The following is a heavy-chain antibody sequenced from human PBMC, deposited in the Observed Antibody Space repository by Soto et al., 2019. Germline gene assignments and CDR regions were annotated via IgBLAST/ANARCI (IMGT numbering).Heavy chain of an antibody. CDR1: GFTFSSYA. CDR3: AKMEEIVVVVAAGIDY. V-gene: IGHV3-23*01. D-gene: IGHD2-15*01. J-gene: IGHJ4*02. CDR2: ISGSGGST. Sequence: GGSLRLSCAASGFTFSSYAMSWVRQASGKGLEWVSAISGSGGSTYYADSVKGRFTISRDNSKNTLYLQMNSLRAEDTAVYYCAKMEEIVVVVAAGIDYWGQGTLVTVSS.